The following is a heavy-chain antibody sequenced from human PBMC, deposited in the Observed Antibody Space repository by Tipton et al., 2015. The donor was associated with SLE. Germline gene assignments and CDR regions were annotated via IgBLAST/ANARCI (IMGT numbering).Heavy chain of an antibody. CDR3: ARERKYSSTSGAFDI. Sequence: TLSLTCTVSGGSISSYYWSWIRQPPGKGLEWIGEINHSGSTNYNPSLKSRVTISVDTSKNQFSLKLSSVTAADTAVYYCARERKYSSTSGAFDIWGQGTMVTVSS. CDR2: INHSGST. CDR1: GGSISSYY. D-gene: IGHD6-13*01. J-gene: IGHJ3*02. V-gene: IGHV4-34*01.